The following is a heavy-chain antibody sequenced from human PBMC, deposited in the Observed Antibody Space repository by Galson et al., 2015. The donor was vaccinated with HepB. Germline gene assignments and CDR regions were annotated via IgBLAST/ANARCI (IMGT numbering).Heavy chain of an antibody. Sequence: ETLSLTCTVSGGSISSSSYYWGWIRQPPGKGLERIGSIYYSGSTYYNPSLKSRVTISVDTSKNQFSLKLSSVTAADTAVYYCARLRVRVAGTRYYYYYGMDVWGQGTTVTVSS. D-gene: IGHD6-19*01. CDR2: IYYSGST. V-gene: IGHV4-39*01. CDR1: GGSISSSSYY. J-gene: IGHJ6*02. CDR3: ARLRVRVAGTRYYYYYGMDV.